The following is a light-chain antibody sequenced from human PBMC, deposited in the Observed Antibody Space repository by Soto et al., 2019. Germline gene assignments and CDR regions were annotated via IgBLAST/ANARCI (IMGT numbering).Light chain of an antibody. CDR2: GAS. J-gene: IGKJ1*01. V-gene: IGKV3-15*01. CDR3: QEYSSWWT. CDR1: QSVSSN. Sequence: EIVMTQSPATLSVSPGERATLSCWASQSVSSNLAWYQQRPGQAPRLLIYGASTRATGVPARFSGSGSGTEFTLTISSLQSEDLAVYYCQEYSSWWTFGQGTKVEIK.